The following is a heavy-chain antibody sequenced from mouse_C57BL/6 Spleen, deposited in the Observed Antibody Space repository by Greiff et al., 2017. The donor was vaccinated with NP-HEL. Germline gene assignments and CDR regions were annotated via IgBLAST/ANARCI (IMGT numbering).Heavy chain of an antibody. V-gene: IGHV2-9-1*01. D-gene: IGHD2-3*01. Sequence: QVQLKESGPGLVAPSQSLSITCTVSGFSLTSYAISWVRQPPGKGLEWLGVIWTGGGTNYNSALNSRLSISTDNSKSKVFLKMNRLQTDDTARYYCARNRDGYYGYFDVWGTGTTVTVSS. CDR2: IWTGGGT. CDR3: ARNRDGYYGYFDV. J-gene: IGHJ1*03. CDR1: GFSLTSYA.